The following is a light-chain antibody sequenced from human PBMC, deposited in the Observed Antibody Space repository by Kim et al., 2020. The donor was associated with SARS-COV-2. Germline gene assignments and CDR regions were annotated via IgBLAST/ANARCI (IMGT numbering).Light chain of an antibody. CDR2: EVS. CDR3: SSYAGSSGLV. CDR1: SSDVGGYNS. V-gene: IGLV2-8*01. Sequence: GQSVTISRTGTSSDVGGYNSVSWYQQHPGKAPKLMIYEVSKRPSGVPDRFSGSKSGNTASLTVSGLQAEDEADYYCSSYAGSSGLVFGGGTKLTVL. J-gene: IGLJ2*01.